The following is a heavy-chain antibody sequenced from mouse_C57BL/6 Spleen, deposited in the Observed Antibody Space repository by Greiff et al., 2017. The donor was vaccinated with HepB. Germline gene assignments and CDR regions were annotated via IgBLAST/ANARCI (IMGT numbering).Heavy chain of an antibody. D-gene: IGHD1-1*01. V-gene: IGHV5-4*01. CDR3: ARDYYGSSYVLDY. CDR2: ISDGGSYT. Sequence: EVMLVESGGGLVKPGGSLKLSCAASGFTFSSYAMSWVRQTPEKRLEWVATISDGGSYTYYPDNVKGRFTISRDNAKNNLYLQMSHLKSEDTAMYYCARDYYGSSYVLDYWGQGTTLTVSS. J-gene: IGHJ2*01. CDR1: GFTFSSYA.